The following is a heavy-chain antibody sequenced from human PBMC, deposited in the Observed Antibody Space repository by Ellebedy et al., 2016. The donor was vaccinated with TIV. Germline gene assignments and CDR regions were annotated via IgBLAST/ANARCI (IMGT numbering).Heavy chain of an antibody. V-gene: IGHV3-74*01. J-gene: IGHJ2*01. CDR2: INSDGSST. Sequence: GESLKISCAASGFTFTQYWLHWVRQAPGKGPVWVSRINSDGSSTTYADSVKGRFTISRDNAKNTLYLQMNSLRAEDTAVYYCARAGSSGWEAYFDLWGRGTLSLSPQ. CDR3: ARAGSSGWEAYFDL. D-gene: IGHD6-19*01. CDR1: GFTFTQYW.